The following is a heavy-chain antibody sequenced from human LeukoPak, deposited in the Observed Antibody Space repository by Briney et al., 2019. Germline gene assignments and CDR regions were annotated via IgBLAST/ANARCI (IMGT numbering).Heavy chain of an antibody. V-gene: IGHV4-39*01. CDR2: IYYSGST. CDR1: GGSISSSSYY. J-gene: IGHJ3*02. D-gene: IGHD1-26*01. Sequence: PSETLSLTCTVSGGSISSSSYYWGWIRQPPGKGLEWIGSIYYSGSTYYNPSLKSRVTISVDTSKNQFSLKLSSVTAADTAVYYCASPTHYSGSYWSTPDDAFDIWGQGTMVTVSS. CDR3: ASPTHYSGSYWSTPDDAFDI.